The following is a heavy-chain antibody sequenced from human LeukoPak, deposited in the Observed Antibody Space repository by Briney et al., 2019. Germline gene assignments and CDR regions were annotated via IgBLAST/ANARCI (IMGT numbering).Heavy chain of an antibody. J-gene: IGHJ4*02. CDR3: ASGYNWNHASFDY. CDR1: GGSISSGGYY. V-gene: IGHV4-61*08. Sequence: SETLSLTCTVSGGSISSGGYYWSWIRQPPGKGLEWIGYIYYSGSTNYNPSLKSRVTISVDTSKNQFSLKLSSVTAADTAVYYCASGYNWNHASFDYWGQGTLVTVSS. CDR2: IYYSGST. D-gene: IGHD1-14*01.